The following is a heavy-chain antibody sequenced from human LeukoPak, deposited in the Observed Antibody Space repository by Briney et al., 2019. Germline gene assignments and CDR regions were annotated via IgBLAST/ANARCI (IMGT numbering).Heavy chain of an antibody. CDR1: GGSISSYY. CDR2: IYTSGST. V-gene: IGHV4-4*07. Sequence: PSETLSLTCTVSGGSISSYYWSRIRQPAGKGLEWIGRIYTSGSTNYNPSLKSRVTMSVDTSKNQFSLKLSSVTAADTAVYYCARAYYDFWSEYNWFDPWGQGTLVTVSS. CDR3: ARAYYDFWSEYNWFDP. J-gene: IGHJ5*02. D-gene: IGHD3-3*01.